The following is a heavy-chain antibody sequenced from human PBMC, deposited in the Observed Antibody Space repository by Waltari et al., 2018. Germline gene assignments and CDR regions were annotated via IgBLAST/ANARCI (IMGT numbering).Heavy chain of an antibody. J-gene: IGHJ4*02. CDR3: ARDVSGEGSR. V-gene: IGHV3-74*01. Sequence: EVQLVESGGGLVQPGGSFRLSCSPSGLPFSGYWKHWVGQVQGKGLEWVSRINNDGSFTDYADSMKGRFTISRDNANNMLYLQVNSLRADDTAVYYCARDVSGEGSRWGQGTLVTVSS. CDR2: INNDGSFT. D-gene: IGHD3-3*01. CDR1: GLPFSGYW.